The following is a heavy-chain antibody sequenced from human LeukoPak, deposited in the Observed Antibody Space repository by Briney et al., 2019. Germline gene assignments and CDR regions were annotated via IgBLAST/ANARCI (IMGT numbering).Heavy chain of an antibody. CDR3: ARDHWRVAAAGNGWFDP. V-gene: IGHV1-69*13. Sequence: SVKVSRKASGGTFSSYAISWVRQAPGQGLEWMGGIIPIFGTANYAQKFQGRVTITADESTSTAYMELSSLRSEDTAVYYCARDHWRVAAAGNGWFDPWGQGTLVTVSS. J-gene: IGHJ5*02. CDR1: GGTFSSYA. CDR2: IIPIFGTA. D-gene: IGHD6-13*01.